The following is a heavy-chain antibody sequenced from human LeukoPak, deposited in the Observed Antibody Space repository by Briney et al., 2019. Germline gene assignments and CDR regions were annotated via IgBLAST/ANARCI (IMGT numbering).Heavy chain of an antibody. V-gene: IGHV1-8*03. CDR2: MNPNSGNT. D-gene: IGHD3-10*01. CDR3: AREPHGFGEPRGYYFDY. CDR1: GYTFTSYE. J-gene: IGHJ4*02. Sequence: ASVKVSCKASGYTFTSYEINWVRQATGQGLEWMGWMNPNSGNTGYAQKFQGRVTITRNTSISTAYMELSSLRSEDTAVYYCAREPHGFGEPRGYYFDYWGQGTLVTVSS.